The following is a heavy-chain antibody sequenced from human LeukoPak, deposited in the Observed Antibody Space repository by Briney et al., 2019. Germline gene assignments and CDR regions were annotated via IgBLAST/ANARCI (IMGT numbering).Heavy chain of an antibody. D-gene: IGHD3-3*01. Sequence: SETLSLTCTVSGGSMNSYYWSWIRQPPGKELEWIGYIYYSGSTDYNPSLKSRVTISVDTSKNQFSLKLSSVTAADTAVYYCARDLGDYDFWSGYYSRADAFDIWGQGTMVTVSS. CDR3: ARDLGDYDFWSGYYSRADAFDI. V-gene: IGHV4-59*12. CDR2: IYYSGST. J-gene: IGHJ3*02. CDR1: GGSMNSYY.